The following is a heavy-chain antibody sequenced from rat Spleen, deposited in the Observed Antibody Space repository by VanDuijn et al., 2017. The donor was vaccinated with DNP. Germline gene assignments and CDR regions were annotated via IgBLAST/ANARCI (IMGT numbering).Heavy chain of an antibody. D-gene: IGHD1-1*01. CDR2: IPSSGDTT. CDR3: AIYFYSGDNWFGY. V-gene: IGHV5-25*01. CDR1: GFTFSDYY. Sequence: EVQLVESGGGLVQPGRSLKLSCAASGFTFSDYYMAWFRQVPRKGLEWVASIPSSGDTTYSPDSVKGRFTISRDIAKNTLYLQMNSLRSEDTATYYCAIYFYSGDNWFGYWGQGTLVTVSS. J-gene: IGHJ3*01.